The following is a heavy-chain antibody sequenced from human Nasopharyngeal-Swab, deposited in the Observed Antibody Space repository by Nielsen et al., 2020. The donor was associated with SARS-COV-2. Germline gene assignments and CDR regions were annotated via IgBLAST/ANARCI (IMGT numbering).Heavy chain of an antibody. CDR1: GYTFTSYY. D-gene: IGHD3-3*01. CDR3: ARVRFLEWLLPDY. CDR2: INAGNGNT. V-gene: IGHV1-3*01. J-gene: IGHJ4*02. Sequence: ASVKVSCKASGYTFTSYYMHWVRQAPGQRLEWMGWINAGNGNTKYSQKFQGRVTITRDTSTSTAYMELSSLRSEDTAVYYCARVRFLEWLLPDYWGQGTLVTVSS.